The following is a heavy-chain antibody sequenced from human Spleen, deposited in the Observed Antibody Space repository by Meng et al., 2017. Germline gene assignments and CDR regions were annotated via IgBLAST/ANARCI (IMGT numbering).Heavy chain of an antibody. J-gene: IGHJ4*02. CDR1: GGSFSDYY. D-gene: IGHD4-11*01. CDR2: INHSGST. V-gene: IGHV4-34*01. CDR3: ARGPTTMAHDFDY. Sequence: QVQLQQGGAGLLKPSGTLALTFVVSGGSFSDYYWSWIRQPPGKGLEWIGEINHSGSTNYNPSLESRATISVDTSQNNLSLKLSSVTAADSAVYYCARGPTTMAHDFDYWGQGTLVTVSS.